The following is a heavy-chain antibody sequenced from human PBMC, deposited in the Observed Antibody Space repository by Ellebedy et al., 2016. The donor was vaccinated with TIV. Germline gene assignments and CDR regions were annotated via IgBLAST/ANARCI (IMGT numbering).Heavy chain of an antibody. CDR2: VWYAGDNK. V-gene: IGHV3-33*06. J-gene: IGHJ4*02. CDR1: GLTFSNYA. CDR3: AKSRDDHYHGLF. Sequence: GESLKISCSASGLTFSNYAMHWVRQAPGKGLAWVAVVWYAGDNKHYADSVKGRFTISRDNSKNTLYLQMNSMGAEDTAVYYCAKSRDDHYHGLFWGQGTLVTVSS. D-gene: IGHD5-24*01.